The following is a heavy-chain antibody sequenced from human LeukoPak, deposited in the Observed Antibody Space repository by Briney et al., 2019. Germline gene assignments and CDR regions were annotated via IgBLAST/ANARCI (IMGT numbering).Heavy chain of an antibody. Sequence: PSGTLSLTCAVSGGSVSSSNWWSWVRQPPGQGLEWIGEIYHSGSTNYNPSLKSRVTISVDKSKNQFSLKLSSVTAADTAVYYCARAGAATLNAFDIWGQGTMVTVSS. CDR3: ARAGAATLNAFDI. J-gene: IGHJ3*02. D-gene: IGHD3-10*01. V-gene: IGHV4-4*02. CDR1: GGSVSSSNW. CDR2: IYHSGST.